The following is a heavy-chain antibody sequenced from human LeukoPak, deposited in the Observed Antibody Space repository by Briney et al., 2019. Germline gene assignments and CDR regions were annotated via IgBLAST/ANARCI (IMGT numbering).Heavy chain of an antibody. CDR3: ARDPSYYYDSSGYPDY. Sequence: GGSPRLSCAASGFTFSSYGMHWVRQAPGKGLEWVAVIWYDGSNKYYADSVKGRFTISRDNSKNTLYLQMNSLRAEDTAVYYCARDPSYYYDSSGYPDYWGQGTQVTVSS. CDR2: IWYDGSNK. CDR1: GFTFSSYG. V-gene: IGHV3-33*01. J-gene: IGHJ4*02. D-gene: IGHD3-22*01.